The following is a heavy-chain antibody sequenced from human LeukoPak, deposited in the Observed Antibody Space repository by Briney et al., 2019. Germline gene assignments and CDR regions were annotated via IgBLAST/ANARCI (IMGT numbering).Heavy chain of an antibody. V-gene: IGHV3-23*01. D-gene: IGHD3-10*01. CDR3: ARDSAMVRGTYYYYYMDV. CDR2: ISGSGGST. J-gene: IGHJ6*03. CDR1: GFTFSGYA. Sequence: GGSLRLSCAASGFTFSGYAMSWVRQAPGKGLEWVSAISGSGGSTYYADSVKGRFTISRDNSKNTLYLQMNSLRAEDTAVYYCARDSAMVRGTYYYYYMDVWGKGTTVTISS.